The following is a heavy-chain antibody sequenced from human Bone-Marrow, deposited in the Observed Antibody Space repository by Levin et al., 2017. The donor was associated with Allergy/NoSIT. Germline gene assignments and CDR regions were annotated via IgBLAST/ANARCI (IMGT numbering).Heavy chain of an antibody. V-gene: IGHV3-7*01. D-gene: IGHD3-10*01. CDR3: VRGDADTGFYFGSGANYYGMDV. CDR1: GFTLTSYW. J-gene: IGHJ6*02. Sequence: GGSLRLSCAASGFTLTSYWMSWVRQAPGKGLEWVASMNQDGSKKYYVDFVKGRFTISGDSAKNLVSLQMSSLGAEDTAVYYCVRGDADTGFYFGSGANYYGMDVWGQGTTVTVSS. CDR2: MNQDGSKK.